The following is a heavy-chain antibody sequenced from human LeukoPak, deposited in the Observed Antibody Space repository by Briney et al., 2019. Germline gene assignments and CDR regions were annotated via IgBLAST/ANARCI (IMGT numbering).Heavy chain of an antibody. V-gene: IGHV3-9*03. CDR1: GGSIDDYA. CDR3: AARRGAAAGTDYFDD. CDR2: IRWKSGSI. D-gene: IGHD6-13*01. J-gene: IGHJ4*02. Sequence: GGSLRLSCVASGGSIDDYAINWVRNAPAKGMEWVSGIRWKSGSIAYAASVKGRFTISRDNAKNSLYLQMNSLRVEDMALYYCAARRGAAAGTDYFDDWGQGTLVTL.